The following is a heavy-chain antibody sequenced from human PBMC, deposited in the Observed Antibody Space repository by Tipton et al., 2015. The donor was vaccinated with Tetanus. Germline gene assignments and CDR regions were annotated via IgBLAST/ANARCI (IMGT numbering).Heavy chain of an antibody. J-gene: IGHJ5*02. CDR1: GFTLSSYA. CDR3: AKVVSYDYVWGSPQFDP. Sequence: SLRLSCAASGFTLSSYAMSWVRQAPGKGLEWVSAISGSGGSTYYADSVKGRFTISRDNSKNTLYLQMNSLRAEDTAVYYCAKVVSYDYVWGSPQFDPWGQGTLVTVSS. D-gene: IGHD3-16*01. CDR2: ISGSGGST. V-gene: IGHV3-23*01.